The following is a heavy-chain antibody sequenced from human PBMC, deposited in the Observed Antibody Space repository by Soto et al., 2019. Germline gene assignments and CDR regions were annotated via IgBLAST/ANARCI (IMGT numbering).Heavy chain of an antibody. Sequence: EVQLVESGGGFIYPWGSLRLSCAASGLTISNAWMNWVRQAPGKGLEWVGRIKTNTEGGTTDYAAAVKGRFTVSRDDSKNTLYLQMNSLKTEVTAVYYCTTGSVEGVWGQGTRVTVSS. CDR2: IKTNTEGGTT. V-gene: IGHV3-15*07. J-gene: IGHJ6*02. CDR1: GLTISNAW. CDR3: TTGSVEGV. D-gene: IGHD2-15*01.